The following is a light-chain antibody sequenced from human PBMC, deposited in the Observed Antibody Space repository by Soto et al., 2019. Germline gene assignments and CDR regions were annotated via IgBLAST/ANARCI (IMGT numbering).Light chain of an antibody. CDR2: GAS. J-gene: IGKJ5*01. CDR3: QQYGSSPIT. Sequence: ESVLTQSPSTLSLAPGERAPLSCRASQSVSSSLAWYQQKTGQAPRLLISGASSRATGIPDRFSGSGSGTDFTLTISRLEPEDFALYYCQQYGSSPITFGQGTLPEVK. V-gene: IGKV3-20*01. CDR1: QSVSSS.